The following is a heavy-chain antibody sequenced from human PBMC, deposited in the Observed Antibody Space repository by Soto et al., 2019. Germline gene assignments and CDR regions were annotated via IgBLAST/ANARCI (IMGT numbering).Heavy chain of an antibody. CDR2: IYYSGST. CDR3: ARPRRGAKGPFDY. Sequence: SETLSLTCTVSGGSISSSSYYWGWIRQPPGKGLEWIGSIYYSGSTYYNPSLKSRVTISVDTSKNQFSLKLSSVTAADTAVYYCARPRRGAKGPFDYWGQGTLVTVSS. V-gene: IGHV4-39*01. CDR1: GGSISSSSYY. D-gene: IGHD3-10*01. J-gene: IGHJ4*02.